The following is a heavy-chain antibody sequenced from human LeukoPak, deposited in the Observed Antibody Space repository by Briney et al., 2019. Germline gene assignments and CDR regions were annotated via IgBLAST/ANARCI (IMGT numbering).Heavy chain of an antibody. CDR3: AKDSWLGIAAAGATVDY. CDR2: ISGSGGST. D-gene: IGHD6-13*01. Sequence: GGSLRLSCAASGFTFSSYAMSWVRQAPGKGLEWVSAISGSGGSTYYADSVKGRFTISRDNSKNTLYLQMNSLRAEDTAVYYCAKDSWLGIAAAGATVDYWGQGTLVTVSS. V-gene: IGHV3-23*01. CDR1: GFTFSSYA. J-gene: IGHJ4*02.